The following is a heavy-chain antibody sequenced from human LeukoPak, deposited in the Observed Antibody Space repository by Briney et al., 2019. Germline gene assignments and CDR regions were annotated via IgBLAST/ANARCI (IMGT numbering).Heavy chain of an antibody. CDR1: GFTFSSYT. V-gene: IGHV3-30*14. Sequence: GGSLRLSCAASGFTFSSYTMYWVRQTPGKGLEWVAVISYDGTNQYYANSVKGRFTISRDNSKNTLYLQMGSLRAEDMAVYYCARGRLTDYYDSSGYYLGVLDYWGQGTLVTVSS. D-gene: IGHD3-22*01. CDR2: ISYDGTNQ. J-gene: IGHJ4*02. CDR3: ARGRLTDYYDSSGYYLGVLDY.